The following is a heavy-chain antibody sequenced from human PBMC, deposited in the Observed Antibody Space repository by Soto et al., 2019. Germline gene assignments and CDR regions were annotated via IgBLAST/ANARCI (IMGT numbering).Heavy chain of an antibody. Sequence: ASVKVSCKASGYTFTSYAMQWVRQAPGQRLEWMGWINPNSGGTNYAQKLQGRVTMTTDTSTSTAYMELRSLRSDDTAVYYCARKTYYYDSSSGAAFDIWGQGTMVTVS. J-gene: IGHJ3*02. V-gene: IGHV1-18*01. CDR3: ARKTYYYDSSSGAAFDI. D-gene: IGHD3-22*01. CDR2: INPNSGGT. CDR1: GYTFTSYA.